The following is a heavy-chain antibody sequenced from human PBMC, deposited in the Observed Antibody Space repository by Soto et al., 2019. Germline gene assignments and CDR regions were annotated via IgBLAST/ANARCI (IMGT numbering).Heavy chain of an antibody. Sequence: PSETLSLTCAVSGGSISSGGYSWSWIRQPPGKGLEWIGYIYHSGSTYYNPSLKSRVTISVDRSKNQFSLKLSSVTAADTAVYYCASPPAAGDSSGSDEEYFQHWGQGTLVTVSS. V-gene: IGHV4-30-2*01. CDR1: GGSISSGGYS. CDR2: IYHSGST. CDR3: ASPPAAGDSSGSDEEYFQH. D-gene: IGHD3-22*01. J-gene: IGHJ1*01.